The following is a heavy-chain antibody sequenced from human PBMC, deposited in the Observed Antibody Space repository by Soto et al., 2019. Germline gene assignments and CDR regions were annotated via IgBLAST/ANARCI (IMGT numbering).Heavy chain of an antibody. CDR1: GGSISSYY. CDR3: ASYGSSWDPLFDY. CDR2: IYYSGST. Sequence: QVQLQESGPGLVKPSETLSLTCTVSGGSISSYYWSWIRQPPGKGLEWIGYIYYSGSTNYNPSLKRRVTISVDTSKNQFSLKLSSVTAADTAVYYCASYGSSWDPLFDYWGQGTLVTVSS. D-gene: IGHD6-13*01. V-gene: IGHV4-59*01. J-gene: IGHJ4*02.